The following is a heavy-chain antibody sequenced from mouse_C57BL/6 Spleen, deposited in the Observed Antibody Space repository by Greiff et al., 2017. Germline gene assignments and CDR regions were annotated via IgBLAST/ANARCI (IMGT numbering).Heavy chain of an antibody. CDR2: INPNYGTT. V-gene: IGHV1-39*01. CDR1: GYSFTDYN. CDR3: ARTRGTYYSKGGAMDY. Sequence: EVQLQQSGPELVKPGASVKISCKASGYSFTDYNMNWVKQSNGKSLEWIGVINPNYGTTSYNQQFKGKATLTVDQSSSTAYMQLNSLTSEDAAVYYCARTRGTYYSKGGAMDYWGQGTSVTVSA. D-gene: IGHD2-5*01. J-gene: IGHJ4*01.